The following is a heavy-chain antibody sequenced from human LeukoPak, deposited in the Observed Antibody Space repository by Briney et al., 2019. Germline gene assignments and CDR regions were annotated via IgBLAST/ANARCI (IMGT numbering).Heavy chain of an antibody. D-gene: IGHD6-13*01. CDR2: IKQDGSEK. CDR3: ARDLSSSWPLNDAFDI. J-gene: IGHJ3*02. CDR1: GFTFSSYW. Sequence: GGSLRLSCAASGFTFSSYWMSWVRQAPGKGLEWVANIKQDGSEKYYVDSVKGRFTISRDNAKNSLYLQTNSLRAEDTAVYYCARDLSSSWPLNDAFDIWGQGTMVTVSS. V-gene: IGHV3-7*01.